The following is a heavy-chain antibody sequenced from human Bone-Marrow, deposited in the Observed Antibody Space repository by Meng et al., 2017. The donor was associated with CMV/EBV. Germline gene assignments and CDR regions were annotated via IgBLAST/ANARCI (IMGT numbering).Heavy chain of an antibody. CDR3: ARDWYSGSGAWFDP. CDR2: IYYSGST. Sequence: SETLSLTCAVYGGSFSGYYWSWIRQPPGKGLEWIGYIYYSGSTKYNPSLKSRVTISVDTSKNQFSLKLSSVTAADTAVYYCARDWYSGSGAWFDPWGQGTLVTVSS. CDR1: GGSFSGYY. J-gene: IGHJ5*02. D-gene: IGHD1-26*01. V-gene: IGHV4-59*01.